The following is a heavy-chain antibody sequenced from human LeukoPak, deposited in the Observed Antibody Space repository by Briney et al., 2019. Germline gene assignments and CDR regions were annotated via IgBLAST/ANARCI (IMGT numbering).Heavy chain of an antibody. D-gene: IGHD6-19*01. J-gene: IGHJ4*02. Sequence: GGSLRLSCSASGFTFSSYAMHWVRQAPGKGLGYVSAISSNGGSTYYADSVKGRFTIFRDNSKNTLYLQMGSLRAEDTAVYYCVKVGSGRPFDYWGQGTLVTVSS. CDR3: VKVGSGRPFDY. CDR1: GFTFSSYA. CDR2: ISSNGGST. V-gene: IGHV3-64D*06.